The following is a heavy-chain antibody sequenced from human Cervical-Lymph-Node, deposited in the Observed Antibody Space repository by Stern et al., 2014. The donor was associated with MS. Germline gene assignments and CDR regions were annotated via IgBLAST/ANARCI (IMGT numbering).Heavy chain of an antibody. D-gene: IGHD6-6*01. Sequence: QVQLVESGAEVKKPGSSVKVSCKASGGTFSSYAISWVRQAPGQGLEWMGGIIPIFGIANYAQKFQGRVTITADKSTSTAYMELSSLRSEDTAVYYCARDRAPYSSSSPSYYYYGMDVWGQGTTVTVSS. V-gene: IGHV1-69*17. J-gene: IGHJ6*02. CDR2: IIPIFGIA. CDR1: GGTFSSYA. CDR3: ARDRAPYSSSSPSYYYYGMDV.